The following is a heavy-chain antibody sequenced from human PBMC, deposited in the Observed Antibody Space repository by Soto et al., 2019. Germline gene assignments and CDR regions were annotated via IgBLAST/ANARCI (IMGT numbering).Heavy chain of an antibody. CDR1: GFTFSSYG. CDR3: AKDGDY. CDR2: ISYDGSNK. Sequence: QVQLVESGGGVVQPGRSLRLSCAASGFTFSSYGMHWVRQAPGKGLEWVAVISYDGSNKYYADSVKGRFTISRDNSKNTLYLQMNGLRAEDTAVYYCAKDGDYWGQGTLVTVSS. V-gene: IGHV3-30*18. J-gene: IGHJ4*02.